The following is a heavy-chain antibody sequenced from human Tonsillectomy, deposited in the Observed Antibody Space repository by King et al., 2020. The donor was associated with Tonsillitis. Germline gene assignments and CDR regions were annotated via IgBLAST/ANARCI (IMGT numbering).Heavy chain of an antibody. Sequence: VQLVESGGGLVQPGGSLRLSCAASDFTFREYWMTWIRQAPGEGLEWVANIKGDGSVKYYVDSVEGRFTISRDNADSSLFLRMNSLRAEDTAIYYCVRDMNYRDRSTYYDVLDVWGPGTMVTVSS. J-gene: IGHJ3*01. D-gene: IGHD3-22*01. CDR3: VRDMNYRDRSTYYDVLDV. CDR2: IKGDGSVK. V-gene: IGHV3-7*01. CDR1: DFTFREYW.